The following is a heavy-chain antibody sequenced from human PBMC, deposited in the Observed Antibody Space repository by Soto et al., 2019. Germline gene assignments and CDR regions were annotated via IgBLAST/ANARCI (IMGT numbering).Heavy chain of an antibody. Sequence: SETLSLTCTVSGGSISSYYWSWIRQPPGKGLEWIGYIYYSGSTNYNPSLKSRVTISVDTSKNQFSLKLSSVTAADTAVYYCARLSGELDAFDIWGQGTMVTVSS. D-gene: IGHD2-21*01. V-gene: IGHV4-59*08. CDR1: GGSISSYY. J-gene: IGHJ3*02. CDR2: IYYSGST. CDR3: ARLSGELDAFDI.